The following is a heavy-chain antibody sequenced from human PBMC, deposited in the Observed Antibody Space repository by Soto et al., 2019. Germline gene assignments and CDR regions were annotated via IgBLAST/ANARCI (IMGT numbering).Heavy chain of an antibody. CDR1: GFPVSANY. CDR2: MYTDGST. D-gene: IGHD3-9*01. J-gene: IGHJ4*02. Sequence: GGSLRLSCAASGFPVSANYMSWVRQAPGKGLEWVSVMYTDGSTDYADSVKGRLTISRDNSKNTLNLQMDSLRAEDTAVYYCHVRSPWYDIFNYWGRGTLVTVSS. V-gene: IGHV3-66*01. CDR3: HVRSPWYDIFNY.